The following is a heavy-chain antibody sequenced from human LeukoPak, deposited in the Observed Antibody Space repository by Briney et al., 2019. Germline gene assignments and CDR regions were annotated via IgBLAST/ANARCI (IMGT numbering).Heavy chain of an antibody. D-gene: IGHD1-26*01. V-gene: IGHV3-30-3*01. Sequence: GRSPRLSCTASGFTFSTYAMHWVRQAPGTGLEWVALISYDGSFRYYADSVKGRFTISRDNSKNTLYLQMNSLRAEDTAIYYCARVQWELLYPDYWGQGTLVTVSS. CDR1: GFTFSTYA. J-gene: IGHJ4*02. CDR2: ISYDGSFR. CDR3: ARVQWELLYPDY.